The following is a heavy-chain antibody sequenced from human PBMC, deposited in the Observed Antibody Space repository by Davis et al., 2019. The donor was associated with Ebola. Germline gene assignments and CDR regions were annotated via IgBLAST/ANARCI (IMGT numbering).Heavy chain of an antibody. CDR2: ISSSSSYI. CDR1: GFTFSSYS. J-gene: IGHJ3*02. V-gene: IGHV3-21*01. Sequence: GESLKISCAASGFTFSSYSMNWVRQAPGKGLEWVSSISSSSSYIYYADSVKGRFTISRDNAKNSLYLQMNSLRAEDTAVYYCARDTHDAFDIWGQGTMVTVSS. CDR3: ARDTHDAFDI.